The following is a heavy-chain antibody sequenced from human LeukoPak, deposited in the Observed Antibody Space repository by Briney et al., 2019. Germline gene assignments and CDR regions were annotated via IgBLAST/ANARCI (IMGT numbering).Heavy chain of an antibody. CDR2: INHSGST. CDR3: ARETIAAAGMSIDH. V-gene: IGHV4-34*01. J-gene: IGHJ4*02. D-gene: IGHD6-13*01. CDR1: GGSFSVYS. Sequence: SDALSLTYAVYGGSFSVYSWSWIRQPPPKGREGMGGINHSGSTNYNPSLKSRVTISVDTYKSQFSLKLNFVTAADTAVYYCARETIAAAGMSIDHWGQGTLVTVSS.